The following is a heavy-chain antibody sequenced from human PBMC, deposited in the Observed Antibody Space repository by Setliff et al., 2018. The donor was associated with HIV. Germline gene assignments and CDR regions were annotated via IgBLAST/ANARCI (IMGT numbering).Heavy chain of an antibody. D-gene: IGHD3-10*01. CDR2: VYYRGGV. J-gene: IGHJ6*03. CDR3: ARDGPLEGSYRYYYYYMDV. CDR1: GGLINSHY. Sequence: SETLSLTCTVSGGLINSHYWNWIRQAPGKGLEWIGCVYYRGGVTYNPSLSSRVTISVDTSKNQFSLKLSSVTAADTAVYYCARDGPLEGSYRYYYYYMDVWGKGTTVTVSS. V-gene: IGHV4-59*11.